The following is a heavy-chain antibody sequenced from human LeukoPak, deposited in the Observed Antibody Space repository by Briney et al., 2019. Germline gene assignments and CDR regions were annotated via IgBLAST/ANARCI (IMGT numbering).Heavy chain of an antibody. V-gene: IGHV3-48*03. CDR3: ARLSALYYYYYYGMDV. CDR2: ISSSGSTI. J-gene: IGHJ6*02. Sequence: GGSLRLSCAASAFTFSSYEMNWVRQAPGEGLEWVSYISSSGSTIYYADSVKGRFTISRDNAKNSLYLQMNSLRAEDTAVYYCARLSALYYYYYYGMDVWGQGTTVTVSS. CDR1: AFTFSSYE.